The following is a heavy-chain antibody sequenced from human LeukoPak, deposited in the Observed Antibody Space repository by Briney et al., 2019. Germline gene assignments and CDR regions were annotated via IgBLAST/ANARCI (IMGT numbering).Heavy chain of an antibody. D-gene: IGHD5-12*01. CDR3: ARDSGNSGYDYFDY. V-gene: IGHV4-39*06. Sequence: PSETLSLTCTVSGGSISSSYSYWGWIRQPPGKGLEWIGNIYYSGSTNYNPSLQSRVTISVDTSKNQFPLKLSSVTAADTAVYYCARDSGNSGYDYFDYWGQGTLVTVSS. CDR2: IYYSGST. CDR1: GGSISSSYSY. J-gene: IGHJ4*02.